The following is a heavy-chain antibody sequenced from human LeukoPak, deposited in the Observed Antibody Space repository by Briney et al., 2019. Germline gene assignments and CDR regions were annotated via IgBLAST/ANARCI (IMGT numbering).Heavy chain of an antibody. CDR1: GFTFNDYY. Sequence: GGSLRLSCAASGFTFNDYYMSWIRQAPGKGLEWLSYINIDGTNTHYADSVKGRFTISRDNAKKSLYLEMNNLRAEDTAVYYCATDGAGFDTWGQGVLVTVSS. CDR3: ATDGAGFDT. CDR2: INIDGTNT. J-gene: IGHJ5*02. V-gene: IGHV3-11*01.